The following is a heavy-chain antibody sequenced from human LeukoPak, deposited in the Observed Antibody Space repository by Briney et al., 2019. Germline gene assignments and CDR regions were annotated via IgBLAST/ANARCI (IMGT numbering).Heavy chain of an antibody. J-gene: IGHJ3*02. D-gene: IGHD4-17*01. CDR3: ARGQVTAVTGLASFDI. V-gene: IGHV3-48*01. CDR1: GFTFSSYS. Sequence: PGGSLRLSCAASGFTFSSYSMNWVRQAPGKGLEWVSYISSSSSTIYYADSVKGRFTISRDNAKNSLYLQMSSLRAEDTAVYYCARGQVTAVTGLASFDIWGQGTMVTVSS. CDR2: ISSSSSTI.